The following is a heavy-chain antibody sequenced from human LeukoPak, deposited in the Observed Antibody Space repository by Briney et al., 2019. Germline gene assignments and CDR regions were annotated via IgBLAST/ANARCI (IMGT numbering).Heavy chain of an antibody. CDR1: GGSFSGYY. Sequence: SETLSLTCAVYGGSFSGYYWSWIRQPPGKGLEWIGEINHSGSTNYNPSLKSRVTISVDTSKNQFSLKLSSVTAADTAVYYCAEYSSGYWGDYFDYWGQGTLVTVPS. V-gene: IGHV4-34*01. CDR3: AEYSSGYWGDYFDY. D-gene: IGHD6-19*01. CDR2: INHSGST. J-gene: IGHJ4*02.